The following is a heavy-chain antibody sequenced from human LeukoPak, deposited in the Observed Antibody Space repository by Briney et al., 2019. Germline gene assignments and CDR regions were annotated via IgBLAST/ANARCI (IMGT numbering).Heavy chain of an antibody. J-gene: IGHJ3*02. CDR2: IYSGGST. CDR3: ARELITMVRGVDDAFDI. V-gene: IGHV3-66*01. Sequence: GGSLRLSCAASGFTFSSYAMSWVRQAPGKGLEWVSVIYSGGSTYYADSVKGRFTISRDNSKNTLYLQMNSLRAEDTAVYYCARELITMVRGVDDAFDIWGQGTMVTVSS. D-gene: IGHD3-10*01. CDR1: GFTFSSYA.